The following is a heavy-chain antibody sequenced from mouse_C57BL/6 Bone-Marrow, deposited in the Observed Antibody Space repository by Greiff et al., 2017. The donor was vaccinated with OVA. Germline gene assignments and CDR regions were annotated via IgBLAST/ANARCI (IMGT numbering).Heavy chain of an antibody. V-gene: IGHV1-7*01. Sequence: VQLKESGAELAKPGASVKLSCKASGYTFTSYWMHWVKQRPGQGLEWIGYINPSSGYTKYNQKFKDKATLTADKSSSTAYMQLSSLTYEDSAVYYCARTGLLKGPWFAYWGQGTLVTVSA. J-gene: IGHJ3*01. CDR2: INPSSGYT. CDR3: ARTGLLKGPWFAY. D-gene: IGHD2-14*01. CDR1: GYTFTSYW.